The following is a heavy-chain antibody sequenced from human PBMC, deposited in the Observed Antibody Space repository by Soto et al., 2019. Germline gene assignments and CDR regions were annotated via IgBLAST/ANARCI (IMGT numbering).Heavy chain of an antibody. V-gene: IGHV1-58*01. Sequence: ASVKVSCKASGFTFTSSAVQWVRQARGQRLEWIGWIVVGSGNTNYAQKFQERVTITRGMSTSTAYMELSSLRSEDTAVYYCAADRPTVATSYYYYGMDVWGQGTTVTVSS. J-gene: IGHJ6*02. CDR1: GFTFTSSA. CDR2: IVVGSGNT. CDR3: AADRPTVATSYYYYGMDV. D-gene: IGHD4-4*01.